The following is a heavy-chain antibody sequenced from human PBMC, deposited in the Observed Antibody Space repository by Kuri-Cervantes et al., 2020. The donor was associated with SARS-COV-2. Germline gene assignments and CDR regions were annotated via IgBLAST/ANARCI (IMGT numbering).Heavy chain of an antibody. Sequence: ASVKVSCKASRYTFTGYYMHWVRQAPGQGLEWMGWINPNSGGTNYAQKFQGWITMTRDTSISTAYMELSRLRSDDTAVYYCARGVTPNYGMDVWGQGTTVTVSS. CDR1: RYTFTGYY. J-gene: IGHJ6*02. CDR3: ARGVTPNYGMDV. D-gene: IGHD2-21*02. CDR2: INPNSGGT. V-gene: IGHV1-2*04.